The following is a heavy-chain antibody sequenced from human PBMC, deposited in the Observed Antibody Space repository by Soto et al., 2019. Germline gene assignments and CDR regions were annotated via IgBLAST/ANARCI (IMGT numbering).Heavy chain of an antibody. CDR3: ARDVIAARPGCFDP. Sequence: ASVKVSCKASGYTFSTYGISWVRQAPGQGLEWMGWISAYNGNTYYAQNLQGRVTMTTDTSTNTAYMELRSLRSDDTAVYFCARDVIAARPGCFDPWGQGTLVTVSS. J-gene: IGHJ5*02. D-gene: IGHD6-6*01. CDR2: ISAYNGNT. CDR1: GYTFSTYG. V-gene: IGHV1-18*01.